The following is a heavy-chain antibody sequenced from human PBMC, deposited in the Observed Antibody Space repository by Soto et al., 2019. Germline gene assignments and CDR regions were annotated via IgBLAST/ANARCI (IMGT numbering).Heavy chain of an antibody. CDR2: ISYDGSNK. Sequence: PGGSLRLSCAASGFTFSSYGMHWVRQAPGKGLEWVAVISYDGSNKYYADSVKGRFTISRDNSKNTLYLQMNSLRAEDTAVYYCAKRSSIAAHPRWGWGQGTLVTVSS. J-gene: IGHJ4*02. CDR3: AKRSSIAAHPRWG. CDR1: GFTFSSYG. V-gene: IGHV3-30*18. D-gene: IGHD6-6*01.